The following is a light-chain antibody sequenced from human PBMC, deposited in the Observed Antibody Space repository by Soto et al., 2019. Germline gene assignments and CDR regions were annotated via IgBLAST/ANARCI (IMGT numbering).Light chain of an antibody. CDR3: SSYTSSSTVV. V-gene: IGLV2-14*01. Sequence: QSALTQPASVSGSPGQSITISCTGTSSDVGGYKYVSWYQQHPGKAPKLMNYEVSNRPSGVSNRFSGSKSGNTASLTISGLQAEDEADYYCSSYTSSSTVVFGGGTKLTVL. J-gene: IGLJ2*01. CDR2: EVS. CDR1: SSDVGGYKY.